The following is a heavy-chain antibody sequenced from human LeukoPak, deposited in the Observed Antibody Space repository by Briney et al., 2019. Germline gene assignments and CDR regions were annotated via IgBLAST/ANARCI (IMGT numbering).Heavy chain of an antibody. V-gene: IGHV4-59*01. CDR1: GGSISSYY. D-gene: IGHD5-18*01. CDR3: ARAGGVDTAMDANFDY. J-gene: IGHJ4*02. CDR2: IYYNGGT. Sequence: SQTLSLTCTVSGGSISSYYWSWIRQPPGKGLEWIGYIYYNGGTNYNPSLRSRVTISVDTSKNHFSLRLSSVTAADTAMYYCARAGGVDTAMDANFDYWGQGTPVTVSS.